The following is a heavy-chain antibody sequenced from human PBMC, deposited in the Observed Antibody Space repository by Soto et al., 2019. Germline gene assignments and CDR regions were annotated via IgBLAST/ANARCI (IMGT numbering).Heavy chain of an antibody. J-gene: IGHJ4*02. V-gene: IGHV3-21*01. Sequence: EVQLVESGGGLVKPGGSLRLSCAASGFTFSSYSMNWVRQAPGKGLEWVSTISSSSSYIYYADSVKGRFTISRDNATNSLYPQMHSLGAGDTAVYCCARAVRVSSSPFDYWGQANLVTVSS. D-gene: IGHD6-6*01. CDR2: ISSSSSYI. CDR3: ARAVRVSSSPFDY. CDR1: GFTFSSYS.